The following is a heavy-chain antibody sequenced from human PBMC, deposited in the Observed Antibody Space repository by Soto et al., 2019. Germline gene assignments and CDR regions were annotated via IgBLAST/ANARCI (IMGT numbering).Heavy chain of an antibody. CDR3: ARHVGSGWYEYYYYYYGMDV. D-gene: IGHD6-19*01. CDR2: IYYSGST. J-gene: IGHJ6*02. V-gene: IGHV4-39*01. CDR1: GGSISSSSYY. Sequence: QLQLQESGPGLVKPSETLSLTCTVSGGSISSSSYYWGWIRQPPGKGLEWIGSIYYSGSTYYNPSLKSRVTISVDTSKNQFSLKLSSVTAADTAVYYCARHVGSGWYEYYYYYYGMDVWGQGTTVTVSS.